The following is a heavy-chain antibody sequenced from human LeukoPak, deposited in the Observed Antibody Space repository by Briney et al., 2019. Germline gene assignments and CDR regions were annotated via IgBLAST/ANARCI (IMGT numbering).Heavy chain of an antibody. D-gene: IGHD3-10*01. CDR3: AKDKESSYYYYYGMDV. J-gene: IGHJ6*02. CDR1: GFTFSSYA. Sequence: PGGSLRLSCAASGFTFSSYAMSWVRQAPGKGLEWVSAISGSGGSTYYADSVKGRFTISRDNSKNTLYLQMNSLRAEDTAVYYCAKDKESSYYYYYGMDVWGQGTTVTVSS. V-gene: IGHV3-23*01. CDR2: ISGSGGST.